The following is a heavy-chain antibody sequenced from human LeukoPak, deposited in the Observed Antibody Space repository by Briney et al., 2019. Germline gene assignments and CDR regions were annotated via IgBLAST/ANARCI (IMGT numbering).Heavy chain of an antibody. CDR1: GGSISSYY. CDR3: ARDSSSAEDSSGYYPFDY. J-gene: IGHJ4*02. Sequence: KPSETLSLTCTVSGGSISSYYWSWIRQPPGKGLEWIGYIYYSGSTNYNPSLKSRVTISVDTSKNQFSLKLSSVTAADTAVYYCARDSSSAEDSSGYYPFDYWGQGTLVTVSS. V-gene: IGHV4-59*01. D-gene: IGHD3-22*01. CDR2: IYYSGST.